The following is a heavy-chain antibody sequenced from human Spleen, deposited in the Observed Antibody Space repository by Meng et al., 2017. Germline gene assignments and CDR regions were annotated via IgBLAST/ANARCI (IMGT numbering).Heavy chain of an antibody. CDR3: ARDEDISAAGKLFGDY. D-gene: IGHD6-13*01. J-gene: IGHJ4*02. V-gene: IGHV1-2*06. CDR2: IDPKNGDT. CDR1: GYNFPDYY. Sequence: ASVKVSCKPSGYNFPDYYIHWVRQAPVQGLEWMGRIDPKNGDTHYAQKFQGRVTMTGDTSISTAYMDLSGLRSDDTAVYYCARDEDISAAGKLFGDYWGQGTLVTVSS.